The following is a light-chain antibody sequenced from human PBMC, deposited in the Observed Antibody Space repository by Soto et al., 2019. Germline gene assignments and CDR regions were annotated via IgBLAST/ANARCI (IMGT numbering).Light chain of an antibody. Sequence: IVMTHSPATLSVSPGEIATLSFRASQSISATLAWYQQKPGQAPRLLMYGVSTRATGMPDRFSGSGSGTEFTLIISSLQSEDFAVYYCQQYSDWPLTFGGGTKVDIK. V-gene: IGKV3D-15*01. J-gene: IGKJ4*01. CDR2: GVS. CDR1: QSISAT. CDR3: QQYSDWPLT.